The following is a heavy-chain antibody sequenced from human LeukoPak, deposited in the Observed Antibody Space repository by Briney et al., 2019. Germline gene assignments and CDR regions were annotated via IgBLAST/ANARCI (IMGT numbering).Heavy chain of an antibody. Sequence: PGGSLRLSCAVSGFTVSTNYMSWVRQAPGKGLEWVSVIQSGGSTNYADSVKGRFTISRDNSKNTLYLQMNSLKAEDTAVYYCARGDGGQQLVLWGQGTPVTVSS. CDR2: IQSGGST. CDR1: GFTVSTNY. CDR3: ARGDGGQQLVL. V-gene: IGHV3-53*01. J-gene: IGHJ4*02. D-gene: IGHD6-13*01.